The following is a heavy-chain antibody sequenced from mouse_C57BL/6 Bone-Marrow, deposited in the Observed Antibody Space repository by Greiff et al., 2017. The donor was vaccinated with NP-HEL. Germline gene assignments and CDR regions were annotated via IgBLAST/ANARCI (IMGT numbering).Heavy chain of an antibody. CDR3: TRDYYYSSPYAMDY. Sequence: EVQLVESGEGLVKPGGSLKLSCAASGFTFSSYAMSWVRQTPEKRLEWVAYISSGGDYIYYADTVKGRFTISRDNARNTLYLQMSSLKSEDTAMYYCTRDYYYSSPYAMDYWGQGTSVTVSS. D-gene: IGHD1-1*01. CDR1: GFTFSSYA. V-gene: IGHV5-9-1*02. J-gene: IGHJ4*01. CDR2: ISSGGDYI.